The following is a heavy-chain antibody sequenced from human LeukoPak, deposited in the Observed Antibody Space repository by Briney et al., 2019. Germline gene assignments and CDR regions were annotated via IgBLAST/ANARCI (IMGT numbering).Heavy chain of an antibody. Sequence: ASVKVSCKASGYTFTSYGISWVRQAPGQGLEWMGWISAYNGNTNYAQKLQGRVTMTTDTSTSIAYMELRSLRSDDTAVYYCARSMGDYDSSGYYYVAGYWGQGTLVTVSS. D-gene: IGHD3-22*01. CDR1: GYTFTSYG. V-gene: IGHV1-18*01. J-gene: IGHJ4*02. CDR3: ARSMGDYDSSGYYYVAGY. CDR2: ISAYNGNT.